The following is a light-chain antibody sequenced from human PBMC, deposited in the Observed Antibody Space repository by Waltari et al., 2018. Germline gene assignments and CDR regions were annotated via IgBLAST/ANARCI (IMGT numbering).Light chain of an antibody. CDR1: QGVSSL. J-gene: IGKJ1*01. CDR2: AAS. CDR3: QQHIVYPRT. V-gene: IGKV1-9*01. Sequence: DIQLTQSPSFLSASVGDKVTITCRASQGVSSLLSWYQQEPGKAPKLLIYAASNLPTGVPSRFSGSGSGTDFTLTISGLQPDDFVTYYCQQHIVYPRTFGQGTKVEMK.